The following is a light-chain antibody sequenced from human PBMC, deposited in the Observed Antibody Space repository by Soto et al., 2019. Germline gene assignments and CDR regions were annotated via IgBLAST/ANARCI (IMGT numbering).Light chain of an antibody. CDR1: SSDVGSYNL. CDR3: CSYAGSSTWV. J-gene: IGLJ3*02. Sequence: QSALTQPASVSGSPGQSITISCTGTSSDVGSYNLVSWYQQHPGKAPKLMIYEGSKRPSGVSNRFSGSQSGNTASLTISGLQAEDEADYYCCSYAGSSTWVFGGGTKVTVL. V-gene: IGLV2-23*01. CDR2: EGS.